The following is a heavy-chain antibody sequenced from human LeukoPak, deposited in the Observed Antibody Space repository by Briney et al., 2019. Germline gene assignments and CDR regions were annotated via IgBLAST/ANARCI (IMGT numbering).Heavy chain of an antibody. V-gene: IGHV4-59*11. J-gene: IGHJ4*02. Sequence: PETLSLTCTVSGGSISSHYWSWIRQPPGKGLEWIGYIYYSGSTNYNPSLKSRVTISVDTSKNQFSLKLSSVTAADTAVYYCARDSRGYHDYWGQGTLVTVSS. CDR2: IYYSGST. CDR3: ARDSRGYHDY. CDR1: GGSISSHY. D-gene: IGHD3-22*01.